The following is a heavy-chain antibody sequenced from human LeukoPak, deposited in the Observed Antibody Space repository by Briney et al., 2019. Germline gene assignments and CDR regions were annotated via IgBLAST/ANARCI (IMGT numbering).Heavy chain of an antibody. J-gene: IGHJ4*02. CDR1: GGSISSSSYF. CDR2: IYYSGST. V-gene: IGHV4-39*07. Sequence: SETLSLTCTVSGGSISSSSYFWGWIRQPPGKGLEWIGSIYYSGSTYYNPSLKSRVTISVDTSENQFFLKLSSVTAADTAVYYCARVGYCSSTSCNPSDYWGQGTLVTVSS. D-gene: IGHD2-2*03. CDR3: ARVGYCSSTSCNPSDY.